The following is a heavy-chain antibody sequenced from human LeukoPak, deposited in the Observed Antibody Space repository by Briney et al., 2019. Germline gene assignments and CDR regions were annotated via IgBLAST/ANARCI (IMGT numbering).Heavy chain of an antibody. CDR1: GGSISSSSYY. V-gene: IGHV3-23*01. CDR3: AKDVGKWESPHFFDY. D-gene: IGHD1-26*01. J-gene: IGHJ4*02. CDR2: ISGSGAST. Sequence: ETLSLTCTVSGGSISSSSYYWGWIRQPPGKGLEWISGISGSGASTYYADSVKGRFTISRDDSRNTLYLQMNSLRGDDTAVYYCAKDVGKWESPHFFDYWGQGTLVTVSS.